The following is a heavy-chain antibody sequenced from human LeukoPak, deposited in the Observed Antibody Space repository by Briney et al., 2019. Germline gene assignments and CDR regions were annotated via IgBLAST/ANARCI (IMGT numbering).Heavy chain of an antibody. V-gene: IGHV1-2*02. CDR1: GYTFTGYY. J-gene: IGHJ3*02. Sequence: ASVKVSCKASGYTFTGYYMHWVRQAPGQGLEWMGWINPNSGGTNYAQKFQGRVTMTEDTSTDTAYMELSSLRSEDTAVYYCATSMVRAVVITVNDAFDIWGQGTMVTVSS. CDR3: ATSMVRAVVITVNDAFDI. CDR2: INPNSGGT. D-gene: IGHD3-22*01.